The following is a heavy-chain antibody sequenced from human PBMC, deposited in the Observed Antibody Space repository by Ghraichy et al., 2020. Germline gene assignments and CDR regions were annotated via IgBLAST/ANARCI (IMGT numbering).Heavy chain of an antibody. Sequence: GSLRLSCAASGFTFSSYSMNWVRQAPGKGLEWVSSISSSSSYIYYADSVKGRFTISRDNAKTSLYLQMNSLRAEDTAVYYCARDSSVADQDDAFDIWGQGTMVTVSS. CDR2: ISSSSSYI. CDR1: GFTFSSYS. V-gene: IGHV3-21*01. J-gene: IGHJ3*02. CDR3: ARDSSVADQDDAFDI. D-gene: IGHD5-12*01.